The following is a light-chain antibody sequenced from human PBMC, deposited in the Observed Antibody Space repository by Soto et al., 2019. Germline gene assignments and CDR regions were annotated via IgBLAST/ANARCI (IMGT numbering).Light chain of an antibody. CDR1: QSISSW. CDR3: QQYNSYPYT. CDR2: KAS. V-gene: IGKV1-5*03. J-gene: IGKJ2*01. Sequence: DIQMTQSPSTLSASVGDRVTITCRASQSISSWLAWYQQKPGKDPKLLIYKASSLESGVPSRFSGSGSGTEFTLPISSLQPDDFATYYCQQYNSYPYTFGQGTKLEIK.